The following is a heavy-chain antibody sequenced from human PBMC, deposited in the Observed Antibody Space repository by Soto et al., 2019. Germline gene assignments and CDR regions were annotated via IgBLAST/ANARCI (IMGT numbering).Heavy chain of an antibody. CDR3: ARDRMLYATDYFYPMDV. D-gene: IGHD2-8*01. CDR2: ISGSGEHT. Sequence: GGALRLSYSASGFTFKDHAMNWVRHSPGKGLEWLSVISGSGEHTYSAASVKGRFTIPRDNSKKIMYLQMDRLRVEDTALYYCARDRMLYATDYFYPMDVWGQGTTVTVSS. CDR1: GFTFKDHA. V-gene: IGHV3-23*01. J-gene: IGHJ6*02.